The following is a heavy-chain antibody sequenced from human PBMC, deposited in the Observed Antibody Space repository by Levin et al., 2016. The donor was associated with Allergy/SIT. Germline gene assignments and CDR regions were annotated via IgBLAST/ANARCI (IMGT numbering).Heavy chain of an antibody. CDR3: ARHFEDDSSSWPPLDV. V-gene: IGHV4-39*01. J-gene: IGHJ6*02. D-gene: IGHD6-13*01. CDR2: IYYSGST. Sequence: WIRQPPGKGLEWIGSIYYSGSTYYNPSLKSRVTISVDTSKNQFSLKLSSVTAADTAVYYCARHFEDDSSSWPPLDVWGQGTTVTVSS.